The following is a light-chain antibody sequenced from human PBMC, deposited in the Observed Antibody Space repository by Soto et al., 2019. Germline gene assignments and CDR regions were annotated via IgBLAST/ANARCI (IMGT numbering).Light chain of an antibody. CDR1: QSVSSN. CDR2: RTS. CDR3: QQYNNWPYT. V-gene: IGKV3-15*01. J-gene: IGKJ2*01. Sequence: EIVMTQYPATLSLSPGERATLSCRASQSVSSNLAWYRQKPGQAPTLLIYRTSTRATSIPDRFSGSGSGTEFTLTISSLQSEDFAFYYCQQYNNWPYTFGQGTKLEIK.